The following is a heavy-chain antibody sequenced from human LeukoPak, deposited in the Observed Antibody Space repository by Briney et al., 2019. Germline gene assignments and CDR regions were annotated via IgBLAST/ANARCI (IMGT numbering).Heavy chain of an antibody. D-gene: IGHD3-16*01. J-gene: IGHJ5*02. CDR1: GGSFSGYY. Sequence: PSETLSLTCAVYGGSFSGYYWSWIRQPPGKGLEWIGEINHSGSTNYNPSLKSRVTISVDTSKNQFSLKLSSVTAADTAVYYCARTTRFEDIAWFDPWGQETLVTVSS. CDR3: ARTTRFEDIAWFDP. V-gene: IGHV4-34*01. CDR2: INHSGST.